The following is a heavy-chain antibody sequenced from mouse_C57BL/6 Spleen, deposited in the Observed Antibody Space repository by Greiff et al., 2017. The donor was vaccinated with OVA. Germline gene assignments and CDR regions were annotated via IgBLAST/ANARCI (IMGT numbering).Heavy chain of an antibody. J-gene: IGHJ2*01. CDR2: IDPETGGT. CDR1: GYTFTDYE. D-gene: IGHD2-4*01. CDR3: TRGGLRREDFDY. V-gene: IGHV1-15*01. Sequence: VKLVESGAELVRPGASVTLSCKASGYTFTDYEMHWVKQTPVHGLEWIGAIDPETGGTAYNQKFKGKAILTADKSSSTAYMELRSLTSEDSAVYYCTRGGLRREDFDYWGQGTTLTVSS.